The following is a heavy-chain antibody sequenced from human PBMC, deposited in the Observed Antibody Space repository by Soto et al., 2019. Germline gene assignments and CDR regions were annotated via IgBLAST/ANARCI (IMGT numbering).Heavy chain of an antibody. Sequence: LSLTCAVSGGSISSGGYSWSWIRQPPGKGLEWIGYIYHSGSTYYNPSLKSRVTISVDRSKNQFSLKLSSVTAADTAVYYCARGKWLRSSFDSSGQGTLVTVSS. CDR1: GGSISSGGYS. CDR2: IYHSGST. V-gene: IGHV4-30-2*01. J-gene: IGHJ4*02. CDR3: ARGKWLRSSFDS. D-gene: IGHD5-12*01.